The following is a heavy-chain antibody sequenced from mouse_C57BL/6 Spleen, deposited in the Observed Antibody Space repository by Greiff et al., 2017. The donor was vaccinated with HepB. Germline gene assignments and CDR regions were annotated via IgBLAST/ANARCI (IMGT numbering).Heavy chain of an antibody. J-gene: IGHJ3*01. Sequence: QVQLKESGPGLVQPSQSLSITCTVSGFSLTSYGVHWVRQSPGKGLEWLGVIWSGGSTDYNAAFISRLSISKDNSKSQVFFKMNSLQADDTAIYYCARNRANWEAWFAYWGQGTLVTVSA. D-gene: IGHD4-1*01. CDR2: IWSGGST. CDR3: ARNRANWEAWFAY. V-gene: IGHV2-2*01. CDR1: GFSLTSYG.